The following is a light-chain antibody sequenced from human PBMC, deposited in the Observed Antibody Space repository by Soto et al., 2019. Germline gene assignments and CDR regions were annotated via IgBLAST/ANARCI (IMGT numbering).Light chain of an antibody. V-gene: IGKV3-11*01. CDR1: QNVSTY. CDR3: QQRTNWLT. J-gene: IGKJ3*01. Sequence: EIVLTQSPATLSLSPGERATLSCRASQNVSTYLAWYQQKPGQAPRLLIYDASNRATGIPARFSGSGSGTDFPLTISSLEPEDFAVYHCQQRTNWLTFGPGTKVDIK. CDR2: DAS.